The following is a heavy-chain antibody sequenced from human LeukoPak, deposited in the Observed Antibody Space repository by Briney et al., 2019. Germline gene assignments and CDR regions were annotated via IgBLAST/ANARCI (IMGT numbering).Heavy chain of an antibody. CDR2: IYYSGST. V-gene: IGHV4-39*01. Sequence: PSETLSLTCAVYGGSFSGYYWGWIRQPPGKGLEWIGSIYYSGSTYYNPSLKSRVTISVDTSKNQFSLKLSSVTAADTAVYYCARRPPFERGAFDIWGQGTMVTVSS. CDR1: GGSFSGYY. J-gene: IGHJ3*02. CDR3: ARRPPFERGAFDI. D-gene: IGHD1-1*01.